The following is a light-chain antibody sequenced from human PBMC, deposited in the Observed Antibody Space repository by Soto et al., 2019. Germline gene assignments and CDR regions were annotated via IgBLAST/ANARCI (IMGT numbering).Light chain of an antibody. V-gene: IGKV3-11*01. Sequence: DIVMTQSPATLSVAPGERATLSCMASQSVGSSLAWFQQKPGQPPRLLIYDASNRATGIPARFSGSGSGTDFTLTISSLEPEDFAVYYCQQRGSWPQLTFGGGTKVDIK. CDR3: QQRGSWPQLT. CDR2: DAS. CDR1: QSVGSS. J-gene: IGKJ4*01.